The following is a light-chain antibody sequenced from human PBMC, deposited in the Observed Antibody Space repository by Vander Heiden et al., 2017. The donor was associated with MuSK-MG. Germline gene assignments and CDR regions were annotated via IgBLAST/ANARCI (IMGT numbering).Light chain of an antibody. V-gene: IGLV2-11*01. CDR2: DVS. Sequence: SALTQPRSVSGSPGPSVTISCTGTSSDGGGYNYVSWYQQHPGKDPNLMIYDVSKRPSGVPDRFSGSKSGNTAALTISGLQAEDEDDYYCCAYAGSYTVFGGGTKLTVL. J-gene: IGLJ2*01. CDR1: SSDGGGYNY. CDR3: CAYAGSYTV.